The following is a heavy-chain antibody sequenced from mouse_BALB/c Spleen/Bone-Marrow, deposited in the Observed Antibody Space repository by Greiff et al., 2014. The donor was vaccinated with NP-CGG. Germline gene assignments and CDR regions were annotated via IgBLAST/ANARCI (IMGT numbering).Heavy chain of an antibody. D-gene: IGHD1-1*01. CDR1: GFNIKDTY. Sequence: VQLQQSGAELVKPGASVKLSCTASGFNIKDTYMHWVKQRPEQGLEWIGRIDPANGNTKYDPKFQCKATITADTSSNTAYLQLSSLTSEDTAVYYCASYYYGHYFDYWGQGTTLTVSS. CDR3: ASYYYGHYFDY. V-gene: IGHV14-3*02. J-gene: IGHJ2*01. CDR2: IDPANGNT.